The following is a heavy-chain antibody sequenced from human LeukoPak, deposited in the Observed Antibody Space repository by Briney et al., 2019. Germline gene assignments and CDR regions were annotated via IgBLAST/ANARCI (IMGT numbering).Heavy chain of an antibody. CDR2: IYYSGST. Sequence: SETLSLTCTVSGGSISSYYWSWIRQPPGKGLEWIGYIYYSGSTNYNPSLKSRVTISVDTSKNQFSLKLSSVTAADTAVYYCARHTGVAGYYYYGMDVWGQGTAVTVTS. CDR1: GGSISSYY. D-gene: IGHD6-19*01. V-gene: IGHV4-59*08. CDR3: ARHTGVAGYYYYGMDV. J-gene: IGHJ6*02.